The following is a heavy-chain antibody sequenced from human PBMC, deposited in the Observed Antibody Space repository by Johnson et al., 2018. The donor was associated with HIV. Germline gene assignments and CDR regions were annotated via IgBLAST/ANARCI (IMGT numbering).Heavy chain of an antibody. Sequence: QMQLVESGGGVVQPGRSLRLSCAASRFTFSSYAMHWVRQAPGKGLEWVAVIWYDGSNKYYTDSVKGRFTISRDNSKNTLYLQMNSLRAEDTAVYYCAREYYDSSGYYYGGVSAFDIWGQGTMVTVSS. CDR1: RFTFSSYA. CDR2: IWYDGSNK. V-gene: IGHV3-30*04. J-gene: IGHJ3*02. CDR3: AREYYDSSGYYYGGVSAFDI. D-gene: IGHD3-22*01.